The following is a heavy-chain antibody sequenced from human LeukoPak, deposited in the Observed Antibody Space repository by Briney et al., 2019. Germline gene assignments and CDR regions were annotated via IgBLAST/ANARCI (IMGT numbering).Heavy chain of an antibody. CDR3: ARDLALTIFGVANWFDP. CDR1: GYTFTSYG. D-gene: IGHD3-3*01. V-gene: IGHV1-18*01. J-gene: IGHJ5*02. CDR2: ISAYNGNT. Sequence: ASVKVSCKASGYTFTSYGISWVRQAPGQGLERMGWISAYNGNTNYAQKLQGRVTMTTDTSTSTAYMELRSLRSDDTAVYYCARDLALTIFGVANWFDPWGQGTLVTVSS.